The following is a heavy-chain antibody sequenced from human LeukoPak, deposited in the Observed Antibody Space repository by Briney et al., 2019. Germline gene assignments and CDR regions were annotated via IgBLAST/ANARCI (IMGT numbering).Heavy chain of an antibody. CDR3: ARPGRGAYDY. CDR2: IKQDGFEK. D-gene: IGHD3-16*01. J-gene: IGHJ4*02. Sequence: GRSLRLSCAASGFSFSTYWMSWVRQAPGKGLEWVANIKQDGFEKYYVDSVKGRFTISRDNAKNSLYLQMNSLRAEDTAIYYCARPGRGAYDYWGQGTLVTVSS. V-gene: IGHV3-7*01. CDR1: GFSFSTYW.